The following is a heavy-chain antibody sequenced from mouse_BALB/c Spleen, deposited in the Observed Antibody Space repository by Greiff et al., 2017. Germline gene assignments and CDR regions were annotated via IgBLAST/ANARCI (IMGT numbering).Heavy chain of an antibody. D-gene: IGHD2-4*01. J-gene: IGHJ3*01. CDR2: ISSGGGST. CDR1: GFAFSSYD. V-gene: IGHV5-12-1*01. CDR3: ARPSTMITTRGFAY. Sequence: EVMLVESGGGLVKPGGSLKLSCAASGFAFSSYDMSWVRQTPEKRLEWVAYISSGGGSTYYPDTVKGRFTISRDNAKNTLYLQMSSLKSEDTAMYYCARPSTMITTRGFAYWGQGTLVTVSA.